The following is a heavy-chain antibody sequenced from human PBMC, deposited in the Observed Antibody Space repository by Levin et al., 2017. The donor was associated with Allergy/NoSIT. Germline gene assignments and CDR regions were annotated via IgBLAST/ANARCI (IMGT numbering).Heavy chain of an antibody. CDR2: INHSGIT. D-gene: IGHD2-2*01. CDR3: AISPYPSPFY. Sequence: SETLSLTCAVSDVSFSGYYWNWIRQPPGEGLEWIGEINHSGITNYNPSLKGRVSISGDTSKNQFSLKLNFVTAADTAVYYCAISPYPSPFYWGQGTLVTVYS. V-gene: IGHV4-34*01. J-gene: IGHJ4*02. CDR1: DVSFSGYY.